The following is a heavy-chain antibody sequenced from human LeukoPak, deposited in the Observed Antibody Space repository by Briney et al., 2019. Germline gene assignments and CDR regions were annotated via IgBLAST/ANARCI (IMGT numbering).Heavy chain of an antibody. D-gene: IGHD1-26*01. CDR3: ARESDSGKDFDF. Sequence: GASVKVSRKASGYIFTYHYIHLVRQAPGQGLEWMGIINPNNGNTDYAQKFQGRVTMTRDTSTSTVYMDLSSLGSEDTAVYYCARESDSGKDFDFWGQGTLVSVSS. CDR2: INPNNGNT. V-gene: IGHV1-46*01. CDR1: GYIFTYHY. J-gene: IGHJ4*02.